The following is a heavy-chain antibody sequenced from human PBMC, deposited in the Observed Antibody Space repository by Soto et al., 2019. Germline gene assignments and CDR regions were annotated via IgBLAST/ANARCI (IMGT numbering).Heavy chain of an antibody. V-gene: IGHV3-11*06. CDR3: ARTRASYLHLDY. D-gene: IGHD1-26*01. J-gene: IGHJ4*02. Sequence: PGGALRLSCAASGFTFSDYYMTWIRQAPGKGLEWVSYISHSDSYTNYADSVKGRFTITRDNAKKSLYLQMDSLRADDTAVYYCARTRASYLHLDYWGQGALVTVSS. CDR1: GFTFSDYY. CDR2: ISHSDSYT.